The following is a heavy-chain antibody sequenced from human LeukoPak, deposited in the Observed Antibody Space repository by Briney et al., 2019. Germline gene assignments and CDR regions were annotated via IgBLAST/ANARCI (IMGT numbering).Heavy chain of an antibody. D-gene: IGHD6-19*01. CDR2: INPNSGGT. Sequence: ASVKVSCKASGYTFTGYYMHWVRQAPGQGLEWMGWINPNSGGTNYAQKFQGRVTMTRDTSISTAYMELSRLRSDDTAVYHCARWGAVADYNWFDPWGQGTLVTVSS. V-gene: IGHV1-2*02. CDR3: ARWGAVADYNWFDP. CDR1: GYTFTGYY. J-gene: IGHJ5*02.